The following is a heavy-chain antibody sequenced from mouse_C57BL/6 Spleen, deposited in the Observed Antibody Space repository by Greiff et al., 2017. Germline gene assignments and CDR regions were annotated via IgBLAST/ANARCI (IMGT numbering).Heavy chain of an antibody. CDR3: ARGQAWFAY. CDR2: IYPSDSET. D-gene: IGHD6-1*01. Sequence: QVQLQQPGAELVRPGSSVQLSCKASGYTFTSYWMDWVKQRPGQGLEWIGNIYPSDSETHYNQKFKDKATLTVDKSSSTAYMQLSSLTSEDSAVYYCARGQAWFAYWGQGTLVTVSA. CDR1: GYTFTSYW. V-gene: IGHV1-61*01. J-gene: IGHJ3*01.